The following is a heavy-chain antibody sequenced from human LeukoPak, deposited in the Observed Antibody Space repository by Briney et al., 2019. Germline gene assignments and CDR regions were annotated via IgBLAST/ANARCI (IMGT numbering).Heavy chain of an antibody. CDR3: ARVKLVYYYYYGMDV. CDR1: GGSFSGYY. D-gene: IGHD2-15*01. J-gene: IGHJ6*04. Sequence: SETLSLTCAIYGGSFSGYYWSWIRQPPGKGLEWIGEINHSGSTNYNPSLKSRVTISVDTSKNQFSLKLSSVTAADPAVYYCARVKLVYYYYYGMDVWGKGTTVTVSS. CDR2: INHSGST. V-gene: IGHV4-34*01.